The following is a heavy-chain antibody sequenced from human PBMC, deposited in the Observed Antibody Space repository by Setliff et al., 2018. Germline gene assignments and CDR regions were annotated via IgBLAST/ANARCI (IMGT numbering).Heavy chain of an antibody. CDR3: ARDPKDSSGWEHDAFDI. J-gene: IGHJ3*02. V-gene: IGHV1-2*02. CDR2: INPNSGGT. D-gene: IGHD6-19*01. Sequence: ASVKVSCKASGYTFTDYCMHWVRQAPGQGLEWMGWINPNSGGTNYAQNFQGRVTMTRDPSISTAYMELSRLRSDDTAVYYCARDPKDSSGWEHDAFDIWGPGTMVTVSS. CDR1: GYTFTDYC.